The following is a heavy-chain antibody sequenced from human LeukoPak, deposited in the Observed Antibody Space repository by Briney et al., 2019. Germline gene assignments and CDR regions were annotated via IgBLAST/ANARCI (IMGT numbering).Heavy chain of an antibody. Sequence: TSETLSLTCTVSGGSISSYYWSWIRQPPGKGLEWIGYIYYSGSTNYNPSLKSRVTISVDTSKNQFSLKLSSVTAADTAVYYCARSKNWNYLDAFDIWGQGTMVTVSS. D-gene: IGHD1-7*01. CDR3: ARSKNWNYLDAFDI. CDR1: GGSISSYY. CDR2: IYYSGST. J-gene: IGHJ3*02. V-gene: IGHV4-59*01.